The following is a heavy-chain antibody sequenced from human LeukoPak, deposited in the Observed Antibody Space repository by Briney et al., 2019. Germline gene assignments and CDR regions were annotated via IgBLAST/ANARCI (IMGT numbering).Heavy chain of an antibody. Sequence: GGSLRLSCAASGFTFSSYSMNWVRQAPGKGLEWVSSISSSSSYIYYADSVKGRFTISRDNAKNSLYLQMNSLRDEDTAVYYCARGPYCSSTSCYYYYYYMDVWGKGTTVTVSS. CDR2: ISSSSSYI. CDR1: GFTFSSYS. D-gene: IGHD2-2*01. V-gene: IGHV3-21*01. J-gene: IGHJ6*03. CDR3: ARGPYCSSTSCYYYYYYMDV.